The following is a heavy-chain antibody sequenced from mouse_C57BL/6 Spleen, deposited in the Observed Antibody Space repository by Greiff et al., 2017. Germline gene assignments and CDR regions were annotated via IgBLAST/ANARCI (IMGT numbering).Heavy chain of an antibody. Sequence: QVQLQQSGPELVKPGASVKISCKASGYSFTSYYIHWVKQRPGQGLEWIGWIYPGSGNTKYNEKFKGKATLTADTSSSTAYMQLSSLTSEDSAVYYCARGNYYCSSSFDYWGQGTTLTVSS. CDR3: ARGNYYCSSSFDY. CDR1: GYSFTSYY. D-gene: IGHD1-1*01. V-gene: IGHV1-66*01. CDR2: IYPGSGNT. J-gene: IGHJ2*01.